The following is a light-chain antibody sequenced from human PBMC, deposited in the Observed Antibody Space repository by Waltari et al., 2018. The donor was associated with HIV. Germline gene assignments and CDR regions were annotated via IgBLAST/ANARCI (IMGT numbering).Light chain of an antibody. CDR1: TSNIGSND. CDR2: RNN. V-gene: IGLV1-47*01. J-gene: IGLJ2*01. CDR3: VAWDDSLRGVV. Sequence: SVLTQPPSASGTPGQRVTISCSGSTSNIGSNDVIWYQQLPGAAPKLLIHRNNQRPAGVPDRFSCSTSGTSASLAISGHRSEDEADYYCVAWDDSLRGVVFGGGTKVAAL.